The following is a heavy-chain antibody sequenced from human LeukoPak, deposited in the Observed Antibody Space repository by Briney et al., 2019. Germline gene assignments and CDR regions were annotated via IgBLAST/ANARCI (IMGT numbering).Heavy chain of an antibody. D-gene: IGHD2-2*01. J-gene: IGHJ4*02. V-gene: IGHV1-24*01. CDR2: FDPEDGET. CDR1: GYTLTELS. CDR3: ATAGVLVPAAMSHFDY. Sequence: ASVKVSCKVSGYTLTELSMHWVRRAPGKGLEWMGGFDPEDGETIYAQKFQGRVTMTEDTSTDTAYMELSSLRSEDTAVYYCATAGVLVPAAMSHFDYWGQGTLVTVSS.